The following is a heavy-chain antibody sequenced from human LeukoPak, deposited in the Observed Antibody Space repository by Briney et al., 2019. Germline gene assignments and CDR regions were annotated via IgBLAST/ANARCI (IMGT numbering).Heavy chain of an antibody. V-gene: IGHV3-64*01. CDR3: ARVFYDSSAYYYDY. CDR1: GFTFSSYA. CDR2: IGSTGGST. J-gene: IGHJ4*02. Sequence: PGGSLRLSCAASGFTFSSYAMHWVRQAPGKGREYVSAIGSTGGSTYYANSVKGRFTISRDNSKNTLFLQMGSLRAEDMAVYYCARVFYDSSAYYYDYWGQGTLVTVSS. D-gene: IGHD3-22*01.